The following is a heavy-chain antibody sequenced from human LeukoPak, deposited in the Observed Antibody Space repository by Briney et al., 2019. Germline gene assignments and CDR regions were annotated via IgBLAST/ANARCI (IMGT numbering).Heavy chain of an antibody. D-gene: IGHD1-14*01. J-gene: IGHJ4*02. Sequence: GGSLRLSCAASGFSFDAHAMNWVRQAPGKPLEWVSLISGDGGTTHYADSVKGRFTISRDNSRNSLYLQMKSLRTEDTALYYCAKRSGSPHNFDYWGRGTLVTVSS. CDR2: ISGDGGTT. CDR1: GFSFDAHA. CDR3: AKRSGSPHNFDY. V-gene: IGHV3-43*02.